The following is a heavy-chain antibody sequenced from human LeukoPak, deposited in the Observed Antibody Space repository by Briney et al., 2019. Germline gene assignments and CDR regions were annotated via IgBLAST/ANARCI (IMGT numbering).Heavy chain of an antibody. V-gene: IGHV3-48*04. D-gene: IGHD6-13*01. CDR1: GFTFSSYS. CDR3: ARDGAAAAAYFDY. CDR2: ISSSSSTI. Sequence: GGSLRLSCAASGFTFSSYSMNWVRQAPGKGLEWVSYISSSSSTIYYADSVKGRFTISRDNAKNSLYLQMNSLRAEDTAVYYCARDGAAAAAYFDYWGQGTLVTVSS. J-gene: IGHJ4*02.